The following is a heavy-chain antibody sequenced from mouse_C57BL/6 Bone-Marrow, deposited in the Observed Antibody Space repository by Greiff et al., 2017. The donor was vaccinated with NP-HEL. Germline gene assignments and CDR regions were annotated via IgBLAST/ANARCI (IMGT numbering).Heavy chain of an antibody. D-gene: IGHD2-4*01. CDR3: TREDYDYDWFAY. CDR1: GYTFTSYW. Sequence: EVQVVESGTVLARPGASVKMSCKTSGYTFTSYWMHWVKQRPGQGLEWIGAIYPGNSDTSYNQKFKGKAKLTAVTSASTAYMELSSLTNEDSAVYYCTREDYDYDWFAYWGQGTLVTVSA. J-gene: IGHJ3*01. V-gene: IGHV1-5*01. CDR2: IYPGNSDT.